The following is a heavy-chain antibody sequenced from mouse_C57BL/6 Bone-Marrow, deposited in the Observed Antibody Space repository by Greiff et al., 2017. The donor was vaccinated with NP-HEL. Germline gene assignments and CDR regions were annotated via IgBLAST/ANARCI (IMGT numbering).Heavy chain of an antibody. CDR2: IYPGGGYT. J-gene: IGHJ1*03. Sequence: QVQLQQSGAELVRPGTSVKMSCKASGYTFTNYWIGWAKQRPGHGLEWIGDIYPGGGYTNYNEKFKGKATLTADKSSSTAYMQFSSLTSEDSAIYYCARGGGKRYWYFDVWGTGTTVTVSS. V-gene: IGHV1-63*01. CDR3: ARGGGKRYWYFDV. CDR1: GYTFTNYW.